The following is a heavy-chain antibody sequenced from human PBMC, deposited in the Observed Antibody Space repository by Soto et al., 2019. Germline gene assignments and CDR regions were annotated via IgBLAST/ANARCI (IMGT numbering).Heavy chain of an antibody. Sequence: PVGSLRLSCAASGFTFSDYYINWIRQAPGKGLEWVSYISSSSTYTNYADSVKGRFTISRDNAKNSLFLQMNSLRAEDTAVYYCARVRGLLRSHDAFDIWGQGTMVTVSS. CDR3: ARVRGLLRSHDAFDI. J-gene: IGHJ3*02. D-gene: IGHD4-17*01. V-gene: IGHV3-11*06. CDR2: ISSSSTYT. CDR1: GFTFSDYY.